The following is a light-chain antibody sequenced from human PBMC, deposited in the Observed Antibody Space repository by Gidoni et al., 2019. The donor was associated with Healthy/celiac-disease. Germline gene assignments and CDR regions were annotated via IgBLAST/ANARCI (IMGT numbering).Light chain of an antibody. J-gene: IGLJ1*01. CDR3: SSYTSSSSYV. Sequence: QSALTQPASVSWSPGHSITISCTGTSSDVGGYNYVSWYQQHPGKAPKLLIFDVSDRPSGVSYRFSGSKSGNAASLTISGLQTEDEADYYCSSYTSSSSYVFGTGTKVTVL. CDR1: SSDVGGYNY. V-gene: IGLV2-14*03. CDR2: DVS.